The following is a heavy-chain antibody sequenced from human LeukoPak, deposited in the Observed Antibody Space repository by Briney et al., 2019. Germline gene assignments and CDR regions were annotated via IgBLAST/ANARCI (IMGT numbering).Heavy chain of an antibody. CDR2: ISSNGGST. D-gene: IGHD2-15*01. J-gene: IGHJ4*02. Sequence: GGSLRLSCAASGFTFSSYSMHWVRQAPGKGLEYVSAISSNGGSTYYANSVKGRFTISRDKSKNTLYLQMGSLRAEDMAVHYCARGRISYVVVALDYWGQGTLVTVSS. CDR1: GFTFSSYS. V-gene: IGHV3-64*01. CDR3: ARGRISYVVVALDY.